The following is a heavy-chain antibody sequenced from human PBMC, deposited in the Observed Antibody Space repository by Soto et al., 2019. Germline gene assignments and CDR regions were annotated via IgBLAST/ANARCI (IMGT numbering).Heavy chain of an antibody. Sequence: ESGGGLVKPGGSLRLSCAASGFTFSDYYMSWIRQAPGKGLEWVSYISSSSSYTNYADSVKGRFTISRDNAKNSLYLQMNSLRAEDTAVYYCARDHYGDYVRAYYYGMDVWCPGTTVTVSS. CDR3: ARDHYGDYVRAYYYGMDV. D-gene: IGHD4-17*01. J-gene: IGHJ6*02. CDR1: GFTFSDYY. V-gene: IGHV3-11*06. CDR2: ISSSSSYT.